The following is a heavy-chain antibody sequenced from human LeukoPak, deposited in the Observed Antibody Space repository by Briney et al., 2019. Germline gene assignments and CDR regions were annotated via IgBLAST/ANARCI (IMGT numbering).Heavy chain of an antibody. CDR3: ARDLAEYYDSSGYFENWYFYL. J-gene: IGHJ2*01. CDR2: INPSGGST. V-gene: IGHV1-46*01. Sequence: ASVKDSCLASGYTFTSYYMHWVRQPPGQGLEWMGIINPSGGSTSYPQKFQGRVTMTRDTSTSTVYMELSSLRSEDTAVYYCARDLAEYYDSSGYFENWYFYLWGRGTLVTVSS. CDR1: GYTFTSYY. D-gene: IGHD3-22*01.